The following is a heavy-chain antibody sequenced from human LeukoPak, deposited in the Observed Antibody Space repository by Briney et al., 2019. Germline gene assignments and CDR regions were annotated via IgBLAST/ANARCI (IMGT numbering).Heavy chain of an antibody. D-gene: IGHD2-15*01. CDR1: GYTFTSYG. Sequence: SLKVSCEASGYTFTSYGMSWVRQAPGQGLEWVGSIIPILGIANYAQTLQGRVTITADKSTSTAYMELSSLRSEDTAVYYCAIVVVAATQRFDYWGQGTLVTVSS. J-gene: IGHJ4*02. CDR2: IIPILGIA. CDR3: AIVVVAATQRFDY. V-gene: IGHV1-69*04.